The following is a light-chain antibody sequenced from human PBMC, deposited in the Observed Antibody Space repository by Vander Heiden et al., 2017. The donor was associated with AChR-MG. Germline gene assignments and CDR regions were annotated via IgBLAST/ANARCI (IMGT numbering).Light chain of an antibody. J-gene: IGKJ4*01. CDR3: MQALRSVT. CDR2: LGS. V-gene: IGKV2-28*01. Sequence: DVVLTQSPLSLPVTPGEPASISCRSSQSLLHSNGYNYLDWYLQKPGQSPQLLIYLGSNRASGVPDRFSGSASGTDFTQKISRVEAEDIGVYYCMQALRSVTFGGGTKVEI. CDR1: QSLLHSNGYNY.